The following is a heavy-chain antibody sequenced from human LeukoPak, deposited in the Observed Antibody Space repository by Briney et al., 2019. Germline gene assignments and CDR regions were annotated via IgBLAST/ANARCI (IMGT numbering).Heavy chain of an antibody. D-gene: IGHD3-22*01. CDR3: AKHRFESGGYHSTD. CDR2: IYSGGST. CDR1: GFTVSSNY. V-gene: IGHV3-53*01. Sequence: GGSLRLSCAASGFTVSSNYMSWVRQAPGEGLEWVSVIYSGGSTYYADSVKGRFTISRDNSKNTLYLQMNSLRAEDTAVYYCAKHRFESGGYHSTDWGQGTLVTVSS. J-gene: IGHJ4*02.